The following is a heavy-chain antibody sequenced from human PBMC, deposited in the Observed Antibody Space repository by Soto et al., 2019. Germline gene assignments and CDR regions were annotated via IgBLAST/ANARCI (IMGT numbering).Heavy chain of an antibody. CDR3: ARLAGSYYQRDDY. J-gene: IGHJ4*02. D-gene: IGHD3-10*01. V-gene: IGHV4-39*01. Sequence: QLQLQESGPGLVKPSETLSLTCTVSGGSISSSSYYWGWIRQPPGKGLEWIGSIYYSGSTYYNLSLESRVTISVDTSKNQCSLKLSSVTAADTAVYYCARLAGSYYQRDDYWGQGTLVTVSS. CDR1: GGSISSSSYY. CDR2: IYYSGST.